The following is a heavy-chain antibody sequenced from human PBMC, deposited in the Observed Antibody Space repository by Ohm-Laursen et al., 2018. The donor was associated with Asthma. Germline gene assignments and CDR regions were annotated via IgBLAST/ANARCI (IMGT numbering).Heavy chain of an antibody. CDR2: MNPNSGKT. CDR3: ARPFKTHDHGDYRDFWYFDL. V-gene: IGHV1-8*02. J-gene: IGHJ2*01. Sequence: GASVKVSCKTSGYTFTNYDIHWVRQAPGQGLEWMGWMNPNSGKTGYAQKFQGRVIMTRNTAISTAYMEQSSLKSEGTAVYYCARPFKTHDHGDYRDFWYFDLWGRGTLVTVSS. D-gene: IGHD4-17*01. CDR1: GYTFTNYD.